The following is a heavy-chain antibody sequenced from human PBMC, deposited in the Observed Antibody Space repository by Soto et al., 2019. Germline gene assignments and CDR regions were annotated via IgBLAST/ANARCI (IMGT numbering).Heavy chain of an antibody. CDR3: AREDPPTLT. V-gene: IGHV1-18*01. CDR1: CYTFTSYG. Sequence: QVQLGQSGAEVKKPGASVKVSCKASCYTFTSYGISWVRQAPGQGREWMGWISAYNGNTNYAQKLQGRVTMTTATSTSTAYMRLRSLTSDDTAVYYCAREDPPTLTWGQATLVTVSS. J-gene: IGHJ5*02. CDR2: ISAYNGNT.